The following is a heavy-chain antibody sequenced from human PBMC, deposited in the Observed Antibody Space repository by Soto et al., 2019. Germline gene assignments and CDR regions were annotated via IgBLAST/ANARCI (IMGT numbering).Heavy chain of an antibody. CDR2: IYWDDDK. CDR1: GFSLNTSGVG. D-gene: IGHD4-17*01. Sequence: QITLKESGPTLVKPTQTLTLTCTFSGFSLNTSGVGVGWIRQPPGKALEWLALIYWDDDKRYSPSLKSRLTITKHTSNNQVVLTMTNMDPVDTRTYYCAHRPYGAYPIDYCGQGTLVTVSS. J-gene: IGHJ4*02. V-gene: IGHV2-5*02. CDR3: AHRPYGAYPIDY.